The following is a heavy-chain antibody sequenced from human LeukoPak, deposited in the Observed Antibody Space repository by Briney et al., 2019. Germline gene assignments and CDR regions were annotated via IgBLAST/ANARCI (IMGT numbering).Heavy chain of an antibody. CDR2: ISGSGGST. D-gene: IGHD2-15*01. CDR1: GFTFSGYA. Sequence: GGSLRLSCAASGFTFSGYAMSWVRQAPGKGLEWVSAISGSGGSTYYADSVKGRFTISRDNSKNTLYLQMNSLRAEDTAVYYCAKDLSSSSSVVVVAAKHDYWGQGTLVTVSS. V-gene: IGHV3-23*01. J-gene: IGHJ4*02. CDR3: AKDLSSSSSVVVVAAKHDY.